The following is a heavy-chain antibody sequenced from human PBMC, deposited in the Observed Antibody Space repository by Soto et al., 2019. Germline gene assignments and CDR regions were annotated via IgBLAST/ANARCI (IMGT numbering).Heavy chain of an antibody. CDR2: IHYSGTT. CDR3: ARGYYDSSGYYHAYWYFDL. D-gene: IGHD3-22*01. Sequence: QVQLQESGPGLVKPSETLSLTCSVSGGSISTYYWSWIRQPPGKGLEWIGYIHYSGTTNYNPSLKSRVIISVDTSKNHFSLKLSSVNAADSAVYYCARGYYDSSGYYHAYWYFDLWGRGTLVTVSS. CDR1: GGSISTYY. V-gene: IGHV4-59*01. J-gene: IGHJ2*01.